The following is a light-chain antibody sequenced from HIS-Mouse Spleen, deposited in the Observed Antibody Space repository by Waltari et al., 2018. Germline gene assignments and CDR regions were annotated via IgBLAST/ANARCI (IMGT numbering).Light chain of an antibody. V-gene: IGLV2-14*03. Sequence: QSALTQPASVSGSPGQSITISCTGTSSDVGGYNYVPWYQQHPGKAPNLMIYDVSNRPSGVSNRSSGSKSGNTASLTISGLQAEDEADYYCSSYTSSSTLDVVFGGGTKLTVL. CDR2: DVS. CDR3: SSYTSSSTLDVV. CDR1: SSDVGGYNY. J-gene: IGLJ2*01.